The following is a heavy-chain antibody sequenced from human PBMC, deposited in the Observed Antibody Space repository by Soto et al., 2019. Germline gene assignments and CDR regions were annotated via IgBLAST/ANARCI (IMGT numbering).Heavy chain of an antibody. CDR1: RYSFTSYA. CDR3: ARGPFTIFGVVIGWFDP. D-gene: IGHD3-3*01. V-gene: IGHV1-3*01. CDR2: INAGNGNT. Sequence: GSSVKGSCKAARYSFTSYAMHWVRQAPGQRLEWMGWINAGNGNTKYSQKFQGRVTITRDTSASTAYMELSSLRSEDTAVYYCARGPFTIFGVVIGWFDPWGQGTLVTVSS. J-gene: IGHJ5*02.